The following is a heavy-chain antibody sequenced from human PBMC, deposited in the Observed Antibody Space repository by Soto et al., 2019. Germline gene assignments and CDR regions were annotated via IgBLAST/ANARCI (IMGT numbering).Heavy chain of an antibody. CDR3: ARVLLNGYRYGYFDY. D-gene: IGHD5-18*01. CDR1: GYTFTSYG. V-gene: IGHV1-18*01. CDR2: ISAYNGNT. J-gene: IGHJ4*02. Sequence: QVQLVQSGAEVKKPGASVKVSCKASGYTFTSYGISWVRQAPGQGLEWMGWISAYNGNTNYAQKLQGRVTMTPDTSTGTAYMELRSLRSDDTAVYYCARVLLNGYRYGYFDYWGQGTLVPVSS.